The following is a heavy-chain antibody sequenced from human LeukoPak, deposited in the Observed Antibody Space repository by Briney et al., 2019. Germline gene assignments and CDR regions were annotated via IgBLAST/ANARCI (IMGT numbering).Heavy chain of an antibody. CDR2: INHSGST. D-gene: IGHD3-22*01. Sequence: PSETLSLTCAVYGGSFSGYYWSWIRQPPGKGLEWIGEINHSGSTNYNPSLKSRVTISVDTSKNQFSLKLSSVTAADTAVYYCARARRLLLAVLDYWGQGTLVAVSS. V-gene: IGHV4-34*01. CDR1: GGSFSGYY. J-gene: IGHJ4*02. CDR3: ARARRLLLAVLDY.